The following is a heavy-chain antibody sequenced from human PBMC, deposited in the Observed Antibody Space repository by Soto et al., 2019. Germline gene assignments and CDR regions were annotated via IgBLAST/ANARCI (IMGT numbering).Heavy chain of an antibody. Sequence: NPSETLSLTCTVSGGSISSYYWSWIRQPPGKGLEWIGYIYYSGSTNYNPSLKSRVTISVDTSKNQFSLKLSSVTAADTAVYYCARVHGSGSYPPVGWFDPWGQGTLVTVSS. V-gene: IGHV4-59*01. D-gene: IGHD3-10*01. CDR1: GGSISSYY. CDR3: ARVHGSGSYPPVGWFDP. CDR2: IYYSGST. J-gene: IGHJ5*02.